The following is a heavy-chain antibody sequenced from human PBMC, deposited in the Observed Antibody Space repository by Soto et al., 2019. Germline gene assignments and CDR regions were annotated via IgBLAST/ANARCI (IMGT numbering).Heavy chain of an antibody. CDR2: ISYDGSNK. CDR3: ARDTLRMLWGEYDY. CDR1: GFTFSSYA. J-gene: IGHJ4*02. Sequence: QVQLVESGGGVVQPGRSLRLSCAASGFTFSSYAMHWVRQAPGKGLEWVAVISYDGSNKYYADSVKGRFTISRDNSKNTLYLQMNSLRAEDTAVYYCARDTLRMLWGEYDYWGQGTLVTVSS. D-gene: IGHD3-16*01. V-gene: IGHV3-30-3*01.